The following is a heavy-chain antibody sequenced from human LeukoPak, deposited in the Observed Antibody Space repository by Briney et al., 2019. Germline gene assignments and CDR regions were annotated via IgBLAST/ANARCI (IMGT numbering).Heavy chain of an antibody. CDR1: GYSFTSYW. Sequence: GESLKISFKGSGYSFTSYWIGWVRQMPGKGLEWMGIIYPGDSDTRYSPSFQGQVTISADKSISTAYLQWSSLKASDTAMYYCARPAYCGGDCYSVLGIWGQGTMVTVSS. V-gene: IGHV5-51*01. J-gene: IGHJ3*02. CDR3: ARPAYCGGDCYSVLGI. CDR2: IYPGDSDT. D-gene: IGHD2-21*02.